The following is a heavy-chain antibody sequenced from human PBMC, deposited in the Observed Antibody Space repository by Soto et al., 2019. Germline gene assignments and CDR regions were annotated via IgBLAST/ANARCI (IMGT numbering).Heavy chain of an antibody. D-gene: IGHD3-16*01. J-gene: IGHJ3*01. CDR2: IFWDDDQ. Sequence: QITLKESGPTLVKPTQTLTLTCTFSGFSLSTSGEGVGWIRQPPGKALEWLALIFWDDDQRYSPSLKSRLTITKDTSKNQVVLRMTNMDPVDTATYYCTTTRLSLGAFDVWGQGTMVTVSS. CDR3: TTTRLSLGAFDV. V-gene: IGHV2-5*02. CDR1: GFSLSTSGEG.